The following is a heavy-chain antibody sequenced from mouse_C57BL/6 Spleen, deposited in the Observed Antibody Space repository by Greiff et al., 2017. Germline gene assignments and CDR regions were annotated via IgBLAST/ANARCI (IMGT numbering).Heavy chain of an antibody. CDR1: GYTFTGYG. J-gene: IGHJ4*01. CDR3: ARTTTVVEGYAMDY. Sequence: QVQLQQSGAELARPGASVKLSCKASGYTFTGYGISWVKQRTGQGLEWIGEIYPRSGNTYYNEKFKGKATLTADKSSSTAYMELRSLTSEDSAVYFCARTTTVVEGYAMDYWGQGTSVTVSS. V-gene: IGHV1-81*01. D-gene: IGHD1-1*01. CDR2: IYPRSGNT.